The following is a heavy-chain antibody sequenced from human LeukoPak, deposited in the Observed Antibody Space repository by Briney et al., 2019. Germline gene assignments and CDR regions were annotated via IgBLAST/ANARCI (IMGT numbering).Heavy chain of an antibody. V-gene: IGHV4-59*08. J-gene: IGHJ6*02. CDR1: GGSISSYY. CDR3: AGVPAAHYYYYGMDV. D-gene: IGHD2-2*01. CDR2: IYYSGST. Sequence: SETLSFTCTVSGGSISSYYWSWIRQPPGKGLEWIGYIYYSGSTNYNPSLKSRVTISVDTSKNQFSLKLSSVTAADTAVYYCAGVPAAHYYYYGMDVWGQGTTVTVSS.